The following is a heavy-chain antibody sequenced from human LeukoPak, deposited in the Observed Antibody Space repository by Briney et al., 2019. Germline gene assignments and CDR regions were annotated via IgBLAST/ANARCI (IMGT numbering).Heavy chain of an antibody. Sequence: GESLRLSCAASGFTFSNYNMNWVRQAPGKGLEWVSSISTSSIYIYYADSVKGRFTISRDNARNSLYLQMNSLRAEDTAVYYCAKEDFWRHYMDVWGKGTTVTVSS. CDR2: ISTSSIYI. CDR1: GFTFSNYN. J-gene: IGHJ6*03. CDR3: AKEDFWRHYMDV. V-gene: IGHV3-21*04. D-gene: IGHD3-3*01.